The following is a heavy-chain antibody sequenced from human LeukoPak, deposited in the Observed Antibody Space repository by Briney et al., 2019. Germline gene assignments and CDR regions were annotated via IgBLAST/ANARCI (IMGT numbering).Heavy chain of an antibody. Sequence: GGSLRLSCAASGFTFSSYAMSWVRQAPGKGLEWVSGISGSGGSTYYADSVKGRFTIPRDNSKNTLYLQMNSLRAEDTAVYYCARGWNGFDYWGQGTLVTVSS. CDR1: GFTFSSYA. V-gene: IGHV3-23*01. D-gene: IGHD1-1*01. J-gene: IGHJ4*02. CDR3: ARGWNGFDY. CDR2: ISGSGGST.